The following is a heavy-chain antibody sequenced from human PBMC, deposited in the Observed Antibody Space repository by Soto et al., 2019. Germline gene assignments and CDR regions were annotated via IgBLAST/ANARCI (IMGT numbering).Heavy chain of an antibody. CDR1: GFTFSSYD. Sequence: GGSLRLSCAASGFTFSSYDMHWVRQAPGKGLEWVSAIGTAGETNYPGSVKGRFTISGENAKNSWYLQMNSLRAGDTAVYYCARARPYCTNGVCYRHYYYYMDVWGKGTTVTVSS. CDR3: ARARPYCTNGVCYRHYYYYMDV. CDR2: IGTAGET. V-gene: IGHV3-13*01. D-gene: IGHD2-8*01. J-gene: IGHJ6*03.